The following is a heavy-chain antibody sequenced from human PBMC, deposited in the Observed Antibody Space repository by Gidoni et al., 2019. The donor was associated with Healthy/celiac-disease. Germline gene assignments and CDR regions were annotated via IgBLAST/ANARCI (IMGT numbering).Heavy chain of an antibody. CDR1: AGTFSSYA. D-gene: IGHD3-16*01. CDR2: IIPIFGTA. V-gene: IGHV1-69*01. CDR3: ARVRGGDTGAFDI. Sequence: QVQLVQSGAEVKKPGSSVKVACKAAAGTFSSYAISWVRQAPGQGLEWMGGIIPIFGTANYAQKFQGRVTIAADESTSTAYMELSSLRSEDTAVYYCARVRGGDTGAFDIWGQGTMVTVSS. J-gene: IGHJ3*02.